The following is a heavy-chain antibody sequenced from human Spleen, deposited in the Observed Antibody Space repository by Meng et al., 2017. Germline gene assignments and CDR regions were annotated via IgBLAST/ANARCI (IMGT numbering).Heavy chain of an antibody. Sequence: VALEGSGPGVLGPSGTLSLQSPVSVGAVRSGGYYWRWLRQPPGKGLGWTEYIYYKGKTKYNPSIESRATRSEDTSKNRFSLSLASMTAADTAVYYCARDNVGRGFDSWGQGTLVTVSS. CDR3: ARDNVGRGFDS. CDR2: IYYKGKT. D-gene: IGHD1-26*01. V-gene: IGHV4-61*03. J-gene: IGHJ4*02. CDR1: VGAVRSGGYY.